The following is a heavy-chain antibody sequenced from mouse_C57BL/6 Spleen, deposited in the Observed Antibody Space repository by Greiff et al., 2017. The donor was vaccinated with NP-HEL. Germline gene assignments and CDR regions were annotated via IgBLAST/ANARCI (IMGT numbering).Heavy chain of an antibody. CDR2: ISSGGSYT. Sequence: EVKLVESGGDLVKPGGSLKLSCAASGFTFSSYGMSWVRQTPDKRLEWVATISSGGSYTYYPDSVQGRFTISRDTAKKTLYLQMSSLKSEDTAMYYCARHRDYGSSPWFAYWGQGTLVTVSA. J-gene: IGHJ3*01. CDR3: ARHRDYGSSPWFAY. CDR1: GFTFSSYG. V-gene: IGHV5-6*01. D-gene: IGHD1-1*01.